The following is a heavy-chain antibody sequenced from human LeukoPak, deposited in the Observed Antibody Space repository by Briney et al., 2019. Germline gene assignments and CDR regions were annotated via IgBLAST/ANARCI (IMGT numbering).Heavy chain of an antibody. Sequence: SETLSLTCTVSGGSISSGSYYWSWIRQPAGKGLEWIGRIYTSGSTNYNPSLKSRVTISVDTSKNQFSLKLSSVTAADTDVYYCASLPAYGDTRFDYWGQGTLVTVSS. CDR3: ASLPAYGDTRFDY. CDR1: GGSISSGSYY. CDR2: IYTSGST. V-gene: IGHV4-61*02. J-gene: IGHJ4*02. D-gene: IGHD4-17*01.